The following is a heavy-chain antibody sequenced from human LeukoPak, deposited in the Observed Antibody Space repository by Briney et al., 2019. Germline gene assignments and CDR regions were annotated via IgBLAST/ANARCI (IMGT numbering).Heavy chain of an antibody. CDR3: ARGLDSGWYGEWTL. Sequence: PSETLSLTCTVSGGSISSYYWSWIRQPPGMGPEWIGYIYDSGITNYNPSLKSRVTISTDTSENQLSLKLGSVTAADTAVYYCARGLDSGWYGEWTLWGQGILVTVSS. J-gene: IGHJ4*02. CDR1: GGSISSYY. V-gene: IGHV4-59*12. D-gene: IGHD6-19*01. CDR2: IYDSGIT.